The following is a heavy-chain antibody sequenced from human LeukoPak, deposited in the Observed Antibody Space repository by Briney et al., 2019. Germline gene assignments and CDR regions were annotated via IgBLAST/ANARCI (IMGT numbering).Heavy chain of an antibody. CDR3: ARGSVWYSGSYYALWVRAFDI. D-gene: IGHD1-26*01. V-gene: IGHV4-34*01. J-gene: IGHJ3*02. CDR2: INHSVST. Sequence: PSETLSLTCAVYGGSFSGYYWSWIRQPPGKGLEWIGEINHSVSTNYNPSLKSRVTISVDTSKNQFSLKLSSVTAADTAVYYCARGSVWYSGSYYALWVRAFDIWGQGTMVTVSS. CDR1: GGSFSGYY.